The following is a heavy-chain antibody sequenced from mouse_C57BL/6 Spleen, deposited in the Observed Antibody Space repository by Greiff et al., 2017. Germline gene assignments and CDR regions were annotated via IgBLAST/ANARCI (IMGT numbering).Heavy chain of an antibody. CDR2: IYPGDGDT. D-gene: IGHD2-5*01. CDR1: GYAFSSSW. CDR3: ARTYYSNGGLFAY. Sequence: QVQLKESGPELVKPGASVKFSCKASGYAFSSSWMNWVKQRPGKGLQWIGRIYPGDGDTNYNGKFKGKATLTADKSSSTAYMQLSSLTSEDSAVYVCARTYYSNGGLFAYWGQGTLVTVSA. V-gene: IGHV1-82*01. J-gene: IGHJ3*01.